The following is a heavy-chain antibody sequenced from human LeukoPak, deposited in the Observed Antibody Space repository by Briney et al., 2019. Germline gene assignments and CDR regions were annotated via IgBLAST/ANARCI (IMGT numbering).Heavy chain of an antibody. CDR3: AKDRRQWPTDFDY. D-gene: IGHD6-19*01. V-gene: IGHV3-23*01. CDR1: GFTFSTYA. CDR2: ISGSAGGT. J-gene: IGHJ4*02. Sequence: SGGSLTLSCAASGFTFSTYAMIWVRQAPGKGLEWVSGISGSAGGTYYADSVKGRFTISRDNSKNTLYLQMNSLRAEDTAVYYCAKDRRQWPTDFDYWGQGALVTVSS.